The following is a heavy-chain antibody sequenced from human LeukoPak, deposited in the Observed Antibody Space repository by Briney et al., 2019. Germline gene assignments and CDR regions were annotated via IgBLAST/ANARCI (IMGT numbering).Heavy chain of an antibody. J-gene: IGHJ3*02. CDR2: ISTSGTT. CDR1: GGSISSYY. CDR3: TRDGMKGAGGDAFDI. Sequence: KPSETLSLTCTVSGGSISSYYWSWIRQPAGKGLEWIGRISTSGTTNYNPSLDSRVTISVDTSNNQLSLKVTFVTAADTAVYYCTRDGMKGAGGDAFDIWGQGTMVTVSS. V-gene: IGHV4-4*07. D-gene: IGHD1-26*01.